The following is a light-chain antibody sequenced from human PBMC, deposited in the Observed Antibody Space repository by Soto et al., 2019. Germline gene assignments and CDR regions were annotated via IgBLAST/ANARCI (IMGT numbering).Light chain of an antibody. CDR1: SNDVGGYNY. Sequence: QSVLTQPASVSGSPGQSITISCTGTSNDVGGYNYVSWYQQPPGKAPKLLIYEVSNRPSGVSSRFSGSKSGNTASLTISGLQTEDEADYYCSSYMSTTTYVFGTGTKVTVL. V-gene: IGLV2-14*01. CDR3: SSYMSTTTYV. CDR2: EVS. J-gene: IGLJ1*01.